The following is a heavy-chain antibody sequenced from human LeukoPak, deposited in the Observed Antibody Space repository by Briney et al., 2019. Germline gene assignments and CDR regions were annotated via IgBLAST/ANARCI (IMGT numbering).Heavy chain of an antibody. V-gene: IGHV1-2*02. J-gene: IGHJ4*02. D-gene: IGHD1-26*01. CDR3: ARDAVGATLVDY. CDR2: INPNSGGT. Sequence: ASVKVSCKASGHTFTGYYMHWVRQAPGQGLEWMGWINPNSGGTNYAQEFQGRVTMTRDTSISTAYMELSRLRSDDTAVYYCARDAVGATLVDYWGQGTLVTVSS. CDR1: GHTFTGYY.